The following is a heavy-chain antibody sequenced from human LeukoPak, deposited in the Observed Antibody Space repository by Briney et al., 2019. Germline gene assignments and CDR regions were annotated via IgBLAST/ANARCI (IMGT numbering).Heavy chain of an antibody. CDR2: ISSSSSYI. J-gene: IGHJ6*03. CDR1: GFTFSSYA. V-gene: IGHV3-21*01. Sequence: GGSLRLSCAASGFTFSSYAMSWVRQAPGKGLEWVSSISSSSSYIYYADSVKGRFTISRDNAKNSLYLQMNSLRAEDTAVYYCARGRGSTRPGYYYYMDVWGKGTTVTVSS. D-gene: IGHD2-2*01. CDR3: ARGRGSTRPGYYYYMDV.